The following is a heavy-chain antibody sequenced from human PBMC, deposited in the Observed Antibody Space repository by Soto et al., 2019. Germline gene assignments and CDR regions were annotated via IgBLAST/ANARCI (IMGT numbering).Heavy chain of an antibody. CDR3: ARGVFVTIFGVVIASPCFDY. J-gene: IGHJ4*01. CDR2: TYYRSKWYN. V-gene: IGHV6-1*01. Sequence: PSQALSLTCAISGDSVSSNSAAWNWIRQSPSRGLEWLGRTYYRSKWYNDYAVSVKSRITINPDTSKNQFSLQLNSVTPEDTAVYYCARGVFVTIFGVVIASPCFDYWGHGTLVTVSS. CDR1: GDSVSSNSAA. D-gene: IGHD3-3*01.